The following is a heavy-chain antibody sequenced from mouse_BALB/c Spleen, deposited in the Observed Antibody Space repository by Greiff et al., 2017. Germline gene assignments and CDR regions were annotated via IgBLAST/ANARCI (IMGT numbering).Heavy chain of an antibody. CDR3: ARCGNYGVDY. Sequence: VQLQQSGAELVRPGALVKLSCKASGFNIKDYYMHWVKQRPEQGLEWIGWIDPENGNTIYDPKFQGKASITADTSSNTAYLQLSSLTSEDTAVYYCARCGNYGVDYWGQGTTLTVSS. CDR1: GFNIKDYY. D-gene: IGHD2-1*01. CDR2: IDPENGNT. J-gene: IGHJ2*01. V-gene: IGHV14-1*02.